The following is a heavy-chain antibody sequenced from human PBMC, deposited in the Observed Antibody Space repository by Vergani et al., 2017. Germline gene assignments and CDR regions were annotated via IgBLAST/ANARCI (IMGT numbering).Heavy chain of an antibody. D-gene: IGHD1-26*01. Sequence: QVQLQQWGPGLLKPSETLSLTCAVYGGSLSGYYWSWIRLAPGKGLEWVGEINHSGTINYNPTLKSPFNVSIDTAKDHFSLKLRSVSAADTAVYFCARRAERWETLLRDDFDVWGQGTFVAVSP. V-gene: IGHV4-34*01. CDR1: GGSLSGYY. CDR3: ARRAERWETLLRDDFDV. J-gene: IGHJ3*01. CDR2: INHSGTI.